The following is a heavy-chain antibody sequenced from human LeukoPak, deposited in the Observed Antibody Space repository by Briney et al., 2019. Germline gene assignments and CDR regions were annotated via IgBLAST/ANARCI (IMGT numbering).Heavy chain of an antibody. CDR3: AKDLYYGSGSSGMDV. V-gene: IGHV3-30*18. Sequence: VKPGGSLRLSCAASGFTFSNYGVHWVRQAPGKGLEWVALISYDGSNKYYADSVKGRVTISRDSSKNTLYLQMNSLRAEDTAVYYCAKDLYYGSGSSGMDVWGQGTTVTVSS. CDR1: GFTFSNYG. CDR2: ISYDGSNK. D-gene: IGHD3-10*01. J-gene: IGHJ6*02.